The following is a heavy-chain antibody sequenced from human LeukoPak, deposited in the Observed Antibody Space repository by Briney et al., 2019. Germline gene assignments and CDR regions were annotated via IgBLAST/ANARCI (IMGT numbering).Heavy chain of an antibody. V-gene: IGHV3-30*02. Sequence: GGSLRLSCAASGFTFRSYGMHWVRQAPGKGLEWVAFIQHDGSSRDYVDSVRGRFTISRDNSKGTLYLQMNSLREEDTAVYYCARGLVTMVRGVINYYYYGMDVWGQGTTVTVSS. CDR1: GFTFRSYG. CDR3: ARGLVTMVRGVINYYYYGMDV. J-gene: IGHJ6*02. CDR2: IQHDGSSR. D-gene: IGHD3-10*01.